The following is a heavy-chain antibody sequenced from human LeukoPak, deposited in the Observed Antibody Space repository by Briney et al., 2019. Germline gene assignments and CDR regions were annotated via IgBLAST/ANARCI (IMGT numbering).Heavy chain of an antibody. D-gene: IGHD3-9*01. CDR2: MNPNSGNT. J-gene: IGHJ4*02. CDR1: GYTFTSYD. V-gene: IGHV1-8*01. CDR3: ARYYDRANEYYFDY. Sequence: ASVKVSCKASGYTFTSYDINWVRQATGQGLEWMGWMNPNSGNTGYAQKFQGRVTMTRNTSISTAYMELSSLRSEDTAVYYCARYYDRANEYYFDYWGQGTLVTVSS.